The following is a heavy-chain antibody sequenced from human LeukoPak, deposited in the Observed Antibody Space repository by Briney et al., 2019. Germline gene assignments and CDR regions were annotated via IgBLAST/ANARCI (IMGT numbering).Heavy chain of an antibody. Sequence: SETLSLTCAVSGDSISSGGYSWSWVRQPPGKGLEWIGYIYSSGRSYYNPSLQSRVTISVDTSKNEFSLKVTSVTAADTAVYYCARDPYDSGIWGQGTLLTVSS. CDR1: GDSISSGGYS. D-gene: IGHD3-10*01. V-gene: IGHV4-30-4*07. CDR3: ARDPYDSGI. J-gene: IGHJ4*02. CDR2: IYSSGRS.